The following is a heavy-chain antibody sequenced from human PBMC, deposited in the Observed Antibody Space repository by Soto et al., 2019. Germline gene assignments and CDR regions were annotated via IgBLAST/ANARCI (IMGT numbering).Heavy chain of an antibody. CDR1: GYTFSGFF. D-gene: IGHD3-22*01. J-gene: IGHJ4*02. CDR2: INPNSGDT. V-gene: IGHV1-2*02. CDR3: ARVKNYYDSSGPFDN. Sequence: RASVKVSCKASGYTFSGFFLHWVRQAPGQGLEWMGWINPNSGDTNYAQKFQGRVTMTRDTSISTAYMELSRLSSDDTAVYYCARVKNYYDSSGPFDNWGQGALVTVSS.